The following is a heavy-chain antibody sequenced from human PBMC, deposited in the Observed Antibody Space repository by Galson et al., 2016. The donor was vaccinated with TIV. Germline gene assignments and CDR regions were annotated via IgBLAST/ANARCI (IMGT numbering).Heavy chain of an antibody. Sequence: SVKVSCKVSRYTLIEIAMHWVRQAPGKGLEWMGGFDPEAGGIIYAQKFQGRVTMTEGTSTDTAYMELSKLRSDDTAVDYCATVAWFRGLSLDYWGQGTLVTVSS. CDR1: RYTLIEIA. D-gene: IGHD3-22*01. CDR2: FDPEAGGI. V-gene: IGHV1-24*01. J-gene: IGHJ4*02. CDR3: ATVAWFRGLSLDY.